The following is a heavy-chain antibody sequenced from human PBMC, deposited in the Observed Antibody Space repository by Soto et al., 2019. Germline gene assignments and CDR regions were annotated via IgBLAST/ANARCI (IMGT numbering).Heavy chain of an antibody. CDR3: ARNRYGGYDFDS. D-gene: IGHD5-12*01. V-gene: IGHV4-4*02. J-gene: IGHJ4*02. CDR2: VAQSGFT. CDR1: NGSMTSSLW. Sequence: QLQLQESGPGLVKPSGTLSLTCTVSNGSMTSSLWWSWVRQSPGKGLEWIGEVAQSGFTSYNPYLKSRITISQDRSSNQFSLRLTSVTAADTAVYYCARNRYGGYDFDSWGQGTLVTVSS.